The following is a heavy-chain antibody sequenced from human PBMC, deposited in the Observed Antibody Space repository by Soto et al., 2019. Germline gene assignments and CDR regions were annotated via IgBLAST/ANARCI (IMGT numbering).Heavy chain of an antibody. CDR3: ARTLPNRQLFDS. D-gene: IGHD1-1*01. CDR1: GGFI. CDR2: IYNSGRY. Sequence: SETLSLTCTVSGGFIWGWIRQSPDKGLEWIGYIYNSGRYYYNPSLESRLTISIDTSKNQFSLRLASVTAADTAVYYCARTLPNRQLFDSWSQGTLVTVSS. V-gene: IGHV4-59*01. J-gene: IGHJ4*02.